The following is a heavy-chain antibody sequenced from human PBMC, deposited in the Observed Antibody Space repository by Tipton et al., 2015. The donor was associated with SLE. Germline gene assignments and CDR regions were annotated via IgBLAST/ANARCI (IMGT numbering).Heavy chain of an antibody. CDR1: GFSFSDHW. V-gene: IGHV5-51*01. CDR3: VRQGYGLYDNSGYLEYCFEY. J-gene: IGHJ4*02. CDR2: IYPGDSDT. Sequence: QLVQSGAEVKKPGESVRISCQGSGFSFSDHWIGWVRQLPGKGLEWMGIIYPGDSDTRYSPSFQGQVTISADKSISTAYLQWSSLKASDTAIYYCVRQGYGLYDNSGYLEYCFEYWGQGALVTVSS. D-gene: IGHD3-22*01.